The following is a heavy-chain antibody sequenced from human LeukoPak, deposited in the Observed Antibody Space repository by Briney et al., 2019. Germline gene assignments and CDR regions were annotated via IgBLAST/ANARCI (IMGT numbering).Heavy chain of an antibody. CDR2: ISYDGSSK. J-gene: IGHJ4*02. D-gene: IGHD5-24*01. V-gene: IGHV3-30*18. Sequence: GGSLRLSCAASGFTFSSCGMHWVRQAPGKGLEWVAVISYDGSSKYYADSVKGRFTISRDNSKNTFYLQVNSLRVEDTAVYCCAKGNIFRDFDYWGQGTLVTVSS. CDR1: GFTFSSCG. CDR3: AKGNIFRDFDY.